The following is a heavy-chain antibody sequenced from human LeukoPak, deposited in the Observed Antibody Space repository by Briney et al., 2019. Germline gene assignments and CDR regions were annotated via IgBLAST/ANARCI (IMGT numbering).Heavy chain of an antibody. CDR3: ARARCSSTSCYRGFHRFDP. J-gene: IGHJ5*02. CDR1: GYTFTSYG. D-gene: IGHD2-2*01. Sequence: ASVKVSCKASGYTFTSYGISWVRQAPGQGLEWMGWISAYNGNTNYAQKLQGRVTMTTDTSTSTAYMELRSLRSDDTAVYYCARARCSSTSCYRGFHRFDPWGQGTLVTVSS. V-gene: IGHV1-18*01. CDR2: ISAYNGNT.